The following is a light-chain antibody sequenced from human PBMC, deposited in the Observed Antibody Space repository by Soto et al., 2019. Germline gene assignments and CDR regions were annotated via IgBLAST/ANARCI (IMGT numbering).Light chain of an antibody. CDR2: EVS. V-gene: IGLV2-14*01. CDR3: SSYTNTNTYV. CDR1: SSDVGGSNY. Sequence: QSVLTQPASVSGSPGQSITISCTGTSSDVGGSNYVSWYQQYPGKAPKLMIYEVSNRPSGVSNRFSGSKSGSTASLSISGLQAEDEADYYCSSYTNTNTYVFGTGTKVTVL. J-gene: IGLJ1*01.